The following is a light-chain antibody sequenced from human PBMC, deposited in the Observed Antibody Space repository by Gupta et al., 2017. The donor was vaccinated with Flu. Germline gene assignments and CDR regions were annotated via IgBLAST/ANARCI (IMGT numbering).Light chain of an antibody. CDR1: SAVGSYNL. CDR3: CSYAGLNTWV. Sequence: QSALTKPDSVSGSPGKSITTSCTGTSAVGSYNLVSWYQQHPGKAPKLIIHAGSKRPSGVSDRFSGSKSGNTASLTLSGLQAEDEADYYCCSYAGLNTWVFGGGTKVTVL. J-gene: IGLJ3*02. V-gene: IGLV2-23*01. CDR2: AGS.